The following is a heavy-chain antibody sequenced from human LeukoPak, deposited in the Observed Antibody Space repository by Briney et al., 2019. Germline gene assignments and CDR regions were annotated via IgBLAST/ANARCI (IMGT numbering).Heavy chain of an antibody. J-gene: IGHJ5*02. D-gene: IGHD1-26*01. CDR3: ARDQDGPGATVDH. CDR2: INNDGSGT. Sequence: GGSLRLSCAASGFTLSSYWMQWVRQAPGKGLVWVSCINNDGSGTTYADSVKDRFTISRDNAKNTLYLQMNSLRAEDTAVYYCARDQDGPGATVDHWGQGTLVTVSS. V-gene: IGHV3-74*01. CDR1: GFTLSSYW.